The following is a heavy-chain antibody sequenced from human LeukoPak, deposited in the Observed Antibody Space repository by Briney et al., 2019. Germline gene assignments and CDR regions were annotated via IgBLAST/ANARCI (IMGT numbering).Heavy chain of an antibody. CDR2: INHSGST. J-gene: IGHJ4*02. V-gene: IGHV4-34*01. CDR1: GGSFSGYY. D-gene: IGHD6-19*01. Sequence: SETLSLTCAVYGGSFSGYYWSWIRQPPGEGLEWIGEINHSGSTNYNPSLKSRVTISVDTSKNQFSLKLSSVTAADTAVYYCARGRDSSGWFQTQIFDYWGQGTLVTVSS. CDR3: ARGRDSSGWFQTQIFDY.